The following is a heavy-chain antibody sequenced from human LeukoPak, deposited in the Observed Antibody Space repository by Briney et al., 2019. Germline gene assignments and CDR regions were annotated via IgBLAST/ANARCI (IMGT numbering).Heavy chain of an antibody. D-gene: IGHD2-8*01. V-gene: IGHV3-21*01. CDR3: ASRLSFTDDY. Sequence: GGSLGLSCAASGFTFSSYSMNWVRQAPGKGLEWVSSLSGSSSYIYYADSLKGRFTISRDNAKNSLYLQMNSLRADDTAVYYCASRLSFTDDYWGQGTLVTVSS. CDR2: LSGSSSYI. CDR1: GFTFSSYS. J-gene: IGHJ4*02.